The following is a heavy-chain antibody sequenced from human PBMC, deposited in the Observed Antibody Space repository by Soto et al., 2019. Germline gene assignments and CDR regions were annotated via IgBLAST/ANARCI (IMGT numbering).Heavy chain of an antibody. CDR3: TGINWFRGMDV. D-gene: IGHD3-10*01. V-gene: IGHV6-1*01. CDR1: GDSVSSNSAA. J-gene: IGHJ6*02. Sequence: SQTLSLTCAISGDSVSSNSAAWNWIRQSPSRGLEWLGRTYYKSKWNNDYALSVKSRITXXXDXXXXXFSLHXYSVTPEDTAVYYCTGINWFRGMDVWGQGTPVTVSS. CDR2: TYYKSKWNN.